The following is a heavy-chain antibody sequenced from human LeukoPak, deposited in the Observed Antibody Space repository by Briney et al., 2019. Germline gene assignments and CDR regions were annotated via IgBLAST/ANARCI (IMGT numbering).Heavy chain of an antibody. J-gene: IGHJ5*02. D-gene: IGHD3-10*01. V-gene: IGHV4-59*13. CDR3: ARGGYYGSGNDFRFDP. CDR1: GGSISSYY. CDR2: IDYSGYT. Sequence: PSETLSLTCTVSGGSISSYYWSWIRQPPGKGLEWIGYIDYSGYTNYNPSLKSRVTISVDTSKNQSSLKLTSVTAADTAVYFCARGGYYGSGNDFRFDPWGQGTLVTVSS.